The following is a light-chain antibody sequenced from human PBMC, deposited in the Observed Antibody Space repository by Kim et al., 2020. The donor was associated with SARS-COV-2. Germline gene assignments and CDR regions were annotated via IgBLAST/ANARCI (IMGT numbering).Light chain of an antibody. CDR1: QSITNNY. CDR3: QHYSGSWT. J-gene: IGKJ1*01. CDR2: DAS. Sequence: EIVLTQSPGTLSLSPGERATLSCRASQSITNNYLAWYRQKPGQPPRLLIYDASTRATGIPERFSGSGSGTEFTLTISRLDPEDFAVYFCQHYSGSWTFGQGTKVDIK. V-gene: IGKV3-20*01.